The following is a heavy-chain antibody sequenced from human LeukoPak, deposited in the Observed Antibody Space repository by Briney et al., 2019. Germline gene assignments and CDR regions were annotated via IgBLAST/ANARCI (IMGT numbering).Heavy chain of an antibody. V-gene: IGHV1-69*05. CDR1: GGTFSSYA. CDR3: ARDIVVVPAAIKRGGAFDI. Sequence: SAKVSCKASGGTFSSYAISWVRQAPGQGLEWMGGIIPIFGTANYAQKFQGRVTITTDESTSTAYMELSSLRSEDTAVYYCARDIVVVPAAIKRGGAFDIWGQGTMVTVSS. D-gene: IGHD2-2*02. CDR2: IIPIFGTA. J-gene: IGHJ3*02.